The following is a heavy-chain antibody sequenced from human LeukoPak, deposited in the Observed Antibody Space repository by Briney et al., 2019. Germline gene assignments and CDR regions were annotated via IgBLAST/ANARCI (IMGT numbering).Heavy chain of an antibody. CDR1: GFTFSDYY. V-gene: IGHV3-11*04. Sequence: GGSLRLSCAASGFTFSDYYMSWIRQAPGKGLEWVSYISSSDSTIYYADSVKGRFTISRDNAKNSLYLQMNSLRAEDTAVYYCARQYCSGGSCLTYFDYWGQGTLVTVSS. CDR3: ARQYCSGGSCLTYFDY. J-gene: IGHJ4*02. D-gene: IGHD2-15*01. CDR2: ISSSDSTI.